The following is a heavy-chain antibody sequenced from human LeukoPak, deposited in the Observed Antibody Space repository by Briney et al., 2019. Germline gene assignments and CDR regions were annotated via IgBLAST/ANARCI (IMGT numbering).Heavy chain of an antibody. CDR3: TTGGVMVRGVKGYFDY. D-gene: IGHD3-10*01. Sequence: GGSLRLSCAASGFTVSSNYMSWVRQAPGKGLEWVGRIKSKTDGGTTDYAAPVKGRFTISRDDSKNTLYLQMNSLKTEDTAVYYCTTGGVMVRGVKGYFDYWGQGTLVTVSS. CDR1: GFTVSSNY. V-gene: IGHV3-15*01. J-gene: IGHJ4*02. CDR2: IKSKTDGGTT.